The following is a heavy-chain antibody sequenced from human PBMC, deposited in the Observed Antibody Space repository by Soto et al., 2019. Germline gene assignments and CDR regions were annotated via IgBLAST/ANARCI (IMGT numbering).Heavy chain of an antibody. CDR3: ANYCRSTSCFSGGLEH. CDR2: ISDDGSNK. D-gene: IGHD2-2*01. V-gene: IGHV3-30*18. CDR1: GFTFSSYG. J-gene: IGHJ5*02. Sequence: QVQLVESGGGVVQPGRFLRLSCAASGFTFSSYGMHWVRQAPGKGLEWVAVISDDGSNKYYADSVKGRFTISRDNSKNTLYLQMNSLRAEDTAVYYCANYCRSTSCFSGGLEHWGQGTLVTVSS.